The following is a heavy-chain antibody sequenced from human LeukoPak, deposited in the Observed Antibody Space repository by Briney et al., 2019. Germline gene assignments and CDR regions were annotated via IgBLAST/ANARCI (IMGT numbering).Heavy chain of an antibody. CDR3: TRDFVF. Sequence: GGSLRHSCAASGLAFSTYWMDWVRQAPGKGLEWVGNINQVGSVKHNVDSVRGRFTISRDNARDSVYLQMNALRVEDTAVYYCTRDFVFWGQGTLVTVSS. CDR1: GLAFSTYW. J-gene: IGHJ4*02. V-gene: IGHV3-7*01. D-gene: IGHD3-3*01. CDR2: INQVGSVK.